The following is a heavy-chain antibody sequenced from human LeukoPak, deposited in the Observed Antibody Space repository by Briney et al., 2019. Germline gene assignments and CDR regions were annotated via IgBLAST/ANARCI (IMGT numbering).Heavy chain of an antibody. CDR2: ISSSGSTI. CDR1: GFTFSSYA. CDR3: TTSRTGSRWYGAFGF. J-gene: IGHJ4*02. D-gene: IGHD6-13*01. Sequence: PGGSLRLSCAGSGFTFSSYAMSWVRQALGKGLEWVSYISSSGSTIYYADSVKGRFTISRDNAKNSLYLQMNSLKTEDTAVYYCTTSRTGSRWYGAFGFWGQGTLVTVSS. V-gene: IGHV3-48*04.